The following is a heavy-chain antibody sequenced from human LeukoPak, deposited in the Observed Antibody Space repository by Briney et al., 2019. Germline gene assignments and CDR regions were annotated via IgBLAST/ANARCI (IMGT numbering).Heavy chain of an antibody. J-gene: IGHJ6*04. CDR2: ISSSSSYI. Sequence: GGSLRLSCAASGFTFSSYSMNWVRQAPGKGLEWVSSISSSSSYIYYADSVKGRFTISRDNAKNSLYMQMNSLRAEDTAVYYCARANYSSSPMDVWGKGTTVTVSS. V-gene: IGHV3-21*01. CDR1: GFTFSSYS. D-gene: IGHD6-13*01. CDR3: ARANYSSSPMDV.